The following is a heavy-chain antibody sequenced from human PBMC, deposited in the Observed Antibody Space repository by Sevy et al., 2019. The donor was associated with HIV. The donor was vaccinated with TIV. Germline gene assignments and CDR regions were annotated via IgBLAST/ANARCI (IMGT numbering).Heavy chain of an antibody. V-gene: IGHV3-21*01. CDR2: ISSSSSYI. CDR3: ARDSREGGYYFDY. CDR1: GFTFSSYS. J-gene: IGHJ4*02. D-gene: IGHD3-16*01. Sequence: GGSLRLSCAASGFTFSSYSMNWVRQAPGKGLEWVSSISSSSSYIYYADSVKGRFTISRDNAKNSLYLQMNSLRAEDMAVYYCARDSREGGYYFDYWGQGTLVTVSS.